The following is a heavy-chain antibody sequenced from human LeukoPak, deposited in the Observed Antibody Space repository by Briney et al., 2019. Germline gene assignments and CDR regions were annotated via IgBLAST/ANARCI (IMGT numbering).Heavy chain of an antibody. Sequence: PSETLSLTCTVSGGSISSYYWSWIRQPPGKGLEWIGYIYYSGSTNYNPSLKSRVTISVDTSKNQFSLKLSSVTAADTAVYYCARDHMAAAGYDAFDIWGQGTMVTVSS. V-gene: IGHV4-59*01. J-gene: IGHJ3*02. CDR3: ARDHMAAAGYDAFDI. CDR1: GGSISSYY. D-gene: IGHD6-13*01. CDR2: IYYSGST.